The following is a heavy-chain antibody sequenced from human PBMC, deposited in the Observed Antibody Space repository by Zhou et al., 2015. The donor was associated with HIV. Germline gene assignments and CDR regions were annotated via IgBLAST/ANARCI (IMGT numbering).Heavy chain of an antibody. CDR2: IIPLFPTP. V-gene: IGHV1-69*06. Sequence: QVQLVQSGAEVKKPGSSVKVSCESSGGTFSDYSINWVRQAPGQGLEWMGGIIPLFPTPNYAQTFQGRLTITADRSSGTAYMELTRLTSDDTAVYYCARGIVVVRAARSYMSNYYHGMDVWGQGTAVTVSS. J-gene: IGHJ6*02. CDR3: ARGIVVVRAARSYMSNYYHGMDV. D-gene: IGHD2-2*01. CDR1: GGTFSDYS.